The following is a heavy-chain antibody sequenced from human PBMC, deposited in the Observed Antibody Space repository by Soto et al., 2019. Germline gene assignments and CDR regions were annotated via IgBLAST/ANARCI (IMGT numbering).Heavy chain of an antibody. V-gene: IGHV2-5*01. CDR2: IYWNDDK. CDR1: GFSLSTSGVG. J-gene: IGHJ6*02. Sequence: SGPTLVKPTQPLTLTCTFSGFSLSTSGVGVGWIRQPPGKALEWLALIYWNDDKRYSPSLKSRLTITKDTSKNQVVLTMTNMDPVDTATYYWAHTALQDPLIQNSGYEWSYYYYGMDVWGQGTTVTVSS. D-gene: IGHD5-12*01. CDR3: AHTALQDPLIQNSGYEWSYYYYGMDV.